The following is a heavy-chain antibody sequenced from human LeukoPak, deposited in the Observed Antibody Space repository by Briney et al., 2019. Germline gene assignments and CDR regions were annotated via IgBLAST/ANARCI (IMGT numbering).Heavy chain of an antibody. CDR1: GGSFSGYY. Sequence: SETLSLTCAVYGGSFSGYYWSWIRQPPGKGLEWIGEINHSGSTNHNPSLKSRVTISVDTSKNQFSLKLSSVTAADTAVYYCAAGDDSSGYFAFDIWGQGTMVTVSS. CDR2: INHSGST. J-gene: IGHJ3*02. D-gene: IGHD3-22*01. V-gene: IGHV4-34*01. CDR3: AAGDDSSGYFAFDI.